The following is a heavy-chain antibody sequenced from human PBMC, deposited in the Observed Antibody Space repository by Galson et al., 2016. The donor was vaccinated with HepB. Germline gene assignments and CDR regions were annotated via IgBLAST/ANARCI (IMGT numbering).Heavy chain of an antibody. V-gene: IGHV3-53*01. CDR1: GFTVSSNY. CDR3: SVGLLQDFDF. J-gene: IGHJ4*02. CDR2: VYSGGST. Sequence: SLRLSCAASGFTVSSNYMSWVCQAPGKGLEWVSVVYSGGSTYYADSVKGRFTLSRDHYKNTLYLQMNSLRAEDTAIYYCSVGLLQDFDFWGQGTLVTVSS. D-gene: IGHD2-15*01.